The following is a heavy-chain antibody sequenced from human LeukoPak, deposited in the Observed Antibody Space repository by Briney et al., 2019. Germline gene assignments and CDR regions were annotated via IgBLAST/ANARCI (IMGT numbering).Heavy chain of an antibody. V-gene: IGHV3-30*03. D-gene: IGHD1-26*01. J-gene: IGHJ4*02. CDR3: AARVGATTVDY. CDR2: ISYAGSNK. Sequence: GGSLRLSCAASGFTFSNCDMHWVRQAPGKGLEWVAVISYAGSNKYYADSVKGRFTISRDDSNNTLYVQMNSLRAEDTAVYYCAARVGATTVDYWGQGTLVTVSS. CDR1: GFTFSNCD.